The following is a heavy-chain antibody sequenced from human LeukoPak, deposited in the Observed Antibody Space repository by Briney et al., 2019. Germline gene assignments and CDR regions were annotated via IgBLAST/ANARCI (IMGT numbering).Heavy chain of an antibody. V-gene: IGHV3-7*03. CDR1: GVTFSSYW. CDR2: INHNGNVN. J-gene: IGHJ6*02. D-gene: IGHD3-16*01. Sequence: PGGSLRLSCAASGVTFSSYWMNWAGQAPGKGLEWVASINHNGNVNYYVDSVKGRFTISRDNAKNSLYLQMSNLRAEDTAVYFCARGGGLDVWGQGATVTVSS. CDR3: ARGGGLDV.